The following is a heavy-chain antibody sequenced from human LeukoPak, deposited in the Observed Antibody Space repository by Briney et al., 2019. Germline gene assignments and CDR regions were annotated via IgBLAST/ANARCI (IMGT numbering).Heavy chain of an antibody. CDR3: TRDYGGFDY. D-gene: IGHD4-23*01. CDR2: IRSKVYGGTA. Sequence: GRSLRLSCTASGFTFCDYVMSWVRQAPGKGLEWVGFIRSKVYGGTAEYAASVKGRFIISRDDSKSIAYLQMNSLKTEDTAVYYCTRDYGGFDYWGQGTLVTVSS. V-gene: IGHV3-49*04. J-gene: IGHJ4*02. CDR1: GFTFCDYV.